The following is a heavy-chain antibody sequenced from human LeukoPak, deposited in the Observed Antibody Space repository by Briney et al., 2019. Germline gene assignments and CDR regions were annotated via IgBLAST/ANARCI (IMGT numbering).Heavy chain of an antibody. Sequence: GGSLRLSCAASGFTLSSYAMSWVRQAPGKGLEWVSAISVSGNTYHADPVKGRFTISRDNSKNTLYLQMNSLRAEDTAVYYCAKYQATGYSSGWTAFDYWGQGTLVTVSS. D-gene: IGHD6-19*01. J-gene: IGHJ4*02. V-gene: IGHV3-23*01. CDR2: ISVSGNT. CDR1: GFTLSSYA. CDR3: AKYQATGYSSGWTAFDY.